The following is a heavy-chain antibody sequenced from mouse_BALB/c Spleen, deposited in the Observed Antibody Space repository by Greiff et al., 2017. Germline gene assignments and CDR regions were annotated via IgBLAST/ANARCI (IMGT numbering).Heavy chain of an antibody. V-gene: IGHV3-2*02. D-gene: IGHD2-1*01. J-gene: IGHJ4*01. CDR1: GYSITSDYA. Sequence: VQLQQSGPGLVKPSQSLSLTCTVTGYSITSDYAWNWIRQFPGNKLEWMGYISYSGSTSYNPSLKSRISITRDTSKNQFFLQLNSVTTEDTATYYCASVGNYPYYAMDYWGQGTSVTVSS. CDR3: ASVGNYPYYAMDY. CDR2: ISYSGST.